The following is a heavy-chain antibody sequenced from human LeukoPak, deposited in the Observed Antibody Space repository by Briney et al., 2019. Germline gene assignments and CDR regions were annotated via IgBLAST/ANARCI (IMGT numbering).Heavy chain of an antibody. CDR1: GFTFSSYS. J-gene: IGHJ4*02. CDR3: AREYDIFTGYYGFSGYY. V-gene: IGHV3-21*01. CDR2: ISSSSSYI. D-gene: IGHD3-9*01. Sequence: GGSLRLSCAASGFTFSSYSMNWVRQAPGKGLERVSSISSSSSYIYYADSVKGRFTISRDNAKNSLYLQMNSLRAEDTAVYYCAREYDIFTGYYGFSGYYWGQGTLVTVSS.